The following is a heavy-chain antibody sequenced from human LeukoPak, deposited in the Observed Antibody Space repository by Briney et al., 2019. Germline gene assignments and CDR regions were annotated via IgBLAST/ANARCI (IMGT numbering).Heavy chain of an antibody. V-gene: IGHV1-18*01. Sequence: ASVKVSCKASGYTFTSYGISWVRQAPGQGLEWMGWISAYNGNTNYAQKLQGGVTMTTDTSPSTAYMELRSLRSDDTAVYYCAREALQGVIVHFDYWGQGTLVTVSS. D-gene: IGHD3-16*02. CDR2: ISAYNGNT. J-gene: IGHJ4*02. CDR1: GYTFTSYG. CDR3: AREALQGVIVHFDY.